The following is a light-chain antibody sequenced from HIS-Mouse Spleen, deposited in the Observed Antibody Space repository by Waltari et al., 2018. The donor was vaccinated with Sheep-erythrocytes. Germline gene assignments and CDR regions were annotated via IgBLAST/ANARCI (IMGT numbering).Light chain of an antibody. V-gene: IGKV2-30*01. J-gene: IGKJ2*01. CDR2: KVS. CDR3: MQGTHWLYT. Sequence: DVVMTQSPLSLPVTLGQPASISCRSSQSLVSSDGNTYWNWFQQRPGQSPRRLIYKVSNRDSGVPDRFSGSVSGTDFTLKISRVEAEDVGVYYCMQGTHWLYTFGQGTKLEIK. CDR1: QSLVSSDGNTY.